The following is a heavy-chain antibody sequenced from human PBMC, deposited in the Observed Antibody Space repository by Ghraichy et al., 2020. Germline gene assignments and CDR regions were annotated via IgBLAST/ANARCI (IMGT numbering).Heavy chain of an antibody. CDR1: GGTFSSYA. Sequence: SVKVSCKASGGTFSSYAISWVRQAPGQGLEWMGGIIPIFGTANYAQKFQGRVTITADESTSTAYMELSSLRSEDTAVYYCARTPRKGGYSSSFPTLIPYYYYYMDVWGKGTTVTVSS. D-gene: IGHD6-6*01. CDR2: IIPIFGTA. CDR3: ARTPRKGGYSSSFPTLIPYYYYYMDV. J-gene: IGHJ6*03. V-gene: IGHV1-69*13.